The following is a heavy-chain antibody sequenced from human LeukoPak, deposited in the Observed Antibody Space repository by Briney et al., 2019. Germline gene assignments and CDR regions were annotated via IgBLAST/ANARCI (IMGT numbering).Heavy chain of an antibody. Sequence: PSETLSLTCAVSGGSFSGHYWNWIRQPPGKGLEWIGEINHSGSTNYNPSLKSRVTISVDTSKNQFSLKLSSVTAADTAVYYCARHRGYNYYYYYMDVWGKGTTVTISS. J-gene: IGHJ6*03. CDR3: ARHRGYNYYYYYMDV. V-gene: IGHV4-34*01. CDR2: INHSGST. D-gene: IGHD5-24*01. CDR1: GGSFSGHY.